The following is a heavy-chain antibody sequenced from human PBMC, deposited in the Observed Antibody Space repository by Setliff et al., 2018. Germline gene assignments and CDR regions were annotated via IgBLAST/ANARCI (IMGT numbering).Heavy chain of an antibody. Sequence: SQTLSLTCTVSGASLSSGSYYWSWIRQSAGKGLEWIGRIYTSGATTYSPSLKSRVSISADTSKNLFSLRLKSVTAADTAVYYCAKEYVVNSFVSNSHQHYGLDVWGQGTKVTVSS. CDR2: IYTSGAT. CDR3: AKEYVVNSFVSNSHQHYGLDV. J-gene: IGHJ6*02. D-gene: IGHD2-21*01. CDR1: GASLSSGSYY. V-gene: IGHV4-61*02.